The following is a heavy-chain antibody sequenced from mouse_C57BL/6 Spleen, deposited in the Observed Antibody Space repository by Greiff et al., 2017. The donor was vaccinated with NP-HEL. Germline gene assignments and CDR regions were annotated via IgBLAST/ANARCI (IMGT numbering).Heavy chain of an antibody. J-gene: IGHJ2*01. CDR2: ISYDGSN. CDR1: GYSITSGYY. CDR3: ARVYGNYYFDY. Sequence: EVQLQESGPGLVKPSQSLSLTYSVTGYSITSGYYWNWIRQFPGNKLEWMGYISYDGSNNYNTYLKNRISITRDTSKNQFFLKLNSVTTEDTATYYCARVYGNYYFDYWGQGTTLTVSS. V-gene: IGHV3-6*01. D-gene: IGHD2-1*01.